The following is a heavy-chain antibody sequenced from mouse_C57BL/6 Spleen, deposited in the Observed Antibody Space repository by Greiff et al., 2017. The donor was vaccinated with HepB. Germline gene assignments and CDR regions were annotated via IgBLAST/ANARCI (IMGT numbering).Heavy chain of an antibody. V-gene: IGHV1-64*01. D-gene: IGHD1-1*01. Sequence: VQLQQPGAELVKPGASVKLSCKASGYTFTSYWMHWVKQRPGQGLEWIGMIHPNSGSTNYNEKLKSKATLTVDKSSSTAYMQLSSLTSEDSAVYYCARSTTVSDFDYWGQGTTLTVSS. CDR2: IHPNSGST. CDR1: GYTFTSYW. CDR3: ARSTTVSDFDY. J-gene: IGHJ2*01.